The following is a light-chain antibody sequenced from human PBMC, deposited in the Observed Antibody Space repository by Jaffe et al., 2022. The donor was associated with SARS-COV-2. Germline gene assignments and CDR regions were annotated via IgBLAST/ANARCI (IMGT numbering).Light chain of an antibody. CDR2: SNN. CDR1: SSNIGSNY. Sequence: QSVLTQPPSASGTPGQRVTISCSGGSSNIGSNYVNWYQKLPGTAPKSVIYSNNQRPSGVPDRFSGSKSGTSASLAISGLQSGDEAVYYCSSWDASLKAVLFGGGTKLTVL. J-gene: IGLJ2*01. CDR3: SSWDASLKAVL. V-gene: IGLV1-44*01.